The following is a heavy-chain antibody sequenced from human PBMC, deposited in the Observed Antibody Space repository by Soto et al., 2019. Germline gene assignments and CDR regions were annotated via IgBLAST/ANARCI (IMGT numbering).Heavy chain of an antibody. CDR3: ARDRVRQWLVRGVGPSDY. V-gene: IGHV3-7*01. CDR2: IKQDGSEK. J-gene: IGHJ4*02. CDR1: GFTFSSYW. D-gene: IGHD6-19*01. Sequence: EVQLVESGGGLVQPGGSLRLSCAASGFTFSSYWMSWVRQAPGKGLEWVANIKQDGSEKYYVDSVKGRFTISRDNAKNSLYLQMNSLRAEDTAVYYCARDRVRQWLVRGVGPSDYWGQGTLVTVSS.